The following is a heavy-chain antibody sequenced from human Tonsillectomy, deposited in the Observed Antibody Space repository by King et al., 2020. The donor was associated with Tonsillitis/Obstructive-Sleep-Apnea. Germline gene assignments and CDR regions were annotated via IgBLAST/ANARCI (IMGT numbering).Heavy chain of an antibody. CDR3: AAQRYLGRKQAPLDY. CDR1: GGSISSSSYY. CDR2: IYYSGST. V-gene: IGHV4-39*01. Sequence: QLQESGPGLVKPSETLSLTCTVSGGSISSSSYYWGWIRQPPGKGLEWIGSIYYSGSTYYNPSLKSRVTISVDTPKNQFSLKLSSVTAADTAVYYCAAQRYLGRKQAPLDYWGQGTLVTVSS. J-gene: IGHJ4*02. D-gene: IGHD3-16*01.